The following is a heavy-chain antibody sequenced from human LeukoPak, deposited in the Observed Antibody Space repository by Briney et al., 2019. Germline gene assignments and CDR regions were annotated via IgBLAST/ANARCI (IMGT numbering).Heavy chain of an antibody. Sequence: PSETLSLTCTVSGYSISSGYYWGWIRQPPGKGREGIGSIYHSGSTYYNPSLKSRVTMSVDTSKNQFSLKLSSVTAADTAVYYCARVSSSWYQDWYFDLWGRGTLVTVSS. V-gene: IGHV4-38-2*02. CDR3: ARVSSSWYQDWYFDL. CDR1: GYSISSGYY. CDR2: IYHSGST. D-gene: IGHD6-13*01. J-gene: IGHJ2*01.